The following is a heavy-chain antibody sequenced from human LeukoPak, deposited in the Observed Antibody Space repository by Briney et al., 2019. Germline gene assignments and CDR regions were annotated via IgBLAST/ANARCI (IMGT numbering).Heavy chain of an antibody. Sequence: PSEPLSLTCAVYGGSFSGYYWSWLRQPPGKGLEWIGEINHSGSTNYNPSLKSRVTISVDTSKNQFSLKLSSVTAADTAVYYCARVDDGDYVKGAFDIWGQGTMVTVSS. J-gene: IGHJ3*02. CDR1: GGSFSGYY. V-gene: IGHV4-34*01. D-gene: IGHD4-17*01. CDR2: INHSGST. CDR3: ARVDDGDYVKGAFDI.